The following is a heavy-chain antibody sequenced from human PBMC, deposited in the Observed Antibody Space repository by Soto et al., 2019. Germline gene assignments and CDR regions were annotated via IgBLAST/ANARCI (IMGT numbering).Heavy chain of an antibody. CDR1: GYTFTSYG. CDR3: ARDVRIFGVVTHAFDI. CDR2: ISAYNGNT. Sequence: ASVKVSCKASGYTFTSYGISWVRQAPGQGLEWMGWISAYNGNTNYAQKLQGRVTMTTDTSTSTAYMELRSLRSDDTAVYYCARDVRIFGVVTHAFDIWGQGTMVTVSS. D-gene: IGHD3-3*01. V-gene: IGHV1-18*01. J-gene: IGHJ3*02.